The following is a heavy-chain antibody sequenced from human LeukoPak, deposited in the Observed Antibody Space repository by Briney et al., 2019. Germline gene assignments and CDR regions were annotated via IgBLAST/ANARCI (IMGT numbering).Heavy chain of an antibody. Sequence: AASVKVSCKASGYTFTNFDINWVRQAPGQGLEWMGWMNPVSGNAGSAQKFHGRVTLTRDTSISTTYMELSSLRSDDTAFYYCARAPMGAAALYWGQGTLVTVSS. CDR1: GYTFTNFD. CDR2: MNPVSGNA. D-gene: IGHD6-13*01. J-gene: IGHJ4*02. V-gene: IGHV1-8*01. CDR3: ARAPMGAAALY.